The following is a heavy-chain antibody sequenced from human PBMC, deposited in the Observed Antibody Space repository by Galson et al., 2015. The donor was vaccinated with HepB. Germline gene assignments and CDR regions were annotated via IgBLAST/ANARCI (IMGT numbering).Heavy chain of an antibody. D-gene: IGHD3-10*01. Sequence: SLRLSCAASGFTFTSYGMHWVRQAPGRGLEWVAFIRYDGISKYYTDYVKGRFTISRDDSRNTLYLQMNSLRGEDTAVYYCAKGEGGVVLKPTPPFDSWGQGTLVTVSS. V-gene: IGHV3-30*02. J-gene: IGHJ4*02. CDR2: IRYDGISK. CDR1: GFTFTSYG. CDR3: AKGEGGVVLKPTPPFDS.